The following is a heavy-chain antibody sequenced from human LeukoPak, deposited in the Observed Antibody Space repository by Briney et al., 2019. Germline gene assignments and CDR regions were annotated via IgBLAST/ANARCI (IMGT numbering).Heavy chain of an antibody. CDR1: GGSLSRSSYY. V-gene: IGHV4-39*01. D-gene: IGHD2-2*01. CDR3: ARPPAAIDAFDI. J-gene: IGHJ3*02. Sequence: SETLSLTSTVSGGSLSRSSYYWGWIRQPPGKGLERVGSIYYSGSTYYNPSLTSRVTLSVDTSKNQFSLKLSSVTAADTAVYYCARPPAAIDAFDIWGQGTMVTVSS. CDR2: IYYSGST.